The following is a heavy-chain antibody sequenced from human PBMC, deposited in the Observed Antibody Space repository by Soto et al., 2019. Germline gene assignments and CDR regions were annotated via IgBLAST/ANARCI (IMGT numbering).Heavy chain of an antibody. Sequence: GGSLRLSCAASGFTFSSYGMHWVRQAPGKGLEWVAVIWYDGSNKYYADSVKGRFTISRDNSKNTLYLQMNSLRAEDTAVYYCARDPSQWELLSYYFDYWGQGTLVTVSS. CDR1: GFTFSSYG. CDR2: IWYDGSNK. J-gene: IGHJ4*02. V-gene: IGHV3-33*01. CDR3: ARDPSQWELLSYYFDY. D-gene: IGHD1-26*01.